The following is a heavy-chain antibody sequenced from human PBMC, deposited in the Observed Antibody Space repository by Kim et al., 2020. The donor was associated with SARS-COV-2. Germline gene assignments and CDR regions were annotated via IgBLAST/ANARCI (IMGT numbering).Heavy chain of an antibody. V-gene: IGHV4-59*13. CDR3: ARDRVYGDRSYGMDV. J-gene: IGHJ6*02. CDR1: GGSISSYY. CDR2: IYYSGST. Sequence: SETLSLTCTVSGGSISSYYWSWIRQPPGKGLEWIGYIYYSGSTNYNPSLKSRVTISVDTSKNQFSLKLSSVTAADTAVYYCARDRVYGDRSYGMDVWGQGTTVTVSS. D-gene: IGHD4-17*01.